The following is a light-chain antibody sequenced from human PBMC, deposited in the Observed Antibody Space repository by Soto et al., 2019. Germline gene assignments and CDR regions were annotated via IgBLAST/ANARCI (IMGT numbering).Light chain of an antibody. Sequence: EIVLTQSPATLSLSPGERATLSCRASQSVSSYLVWYQQKPGQAPRLLIYDASNRATGIPARFSGSGSGTDFTLTISSLEPEDFAVYYCQQRSNWPPALTFGGGTKEEIK. CDR3: QQRSNWPPALT. CDR2: DAS. CDR1: QSVSSY. J-gene: IGKJ4*01. V-gene: IGKV3-11*01.